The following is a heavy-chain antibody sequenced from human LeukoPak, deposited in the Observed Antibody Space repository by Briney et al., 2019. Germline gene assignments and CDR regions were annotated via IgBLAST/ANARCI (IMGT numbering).Heavy chain of an antibody. Sequence: SETLSLTCAVYGGSFSGYYWSWIRQPPGKGLEWIGEINHSGSTNYNPSLKSRVTVSVDTSKNQFSLKLSSVTAADTAVYYCARANYVWGSYRYTYLFDYWGQGTLVTVSS. CDR3: ARANYVWGSYRYTYLFDY. CDR2: INHSGST. J-gene: IGHJ4*02. CDR1: GGSFSGYY. V-gene: IGHV4-34*01. D-gene: IGHD3-16*02.